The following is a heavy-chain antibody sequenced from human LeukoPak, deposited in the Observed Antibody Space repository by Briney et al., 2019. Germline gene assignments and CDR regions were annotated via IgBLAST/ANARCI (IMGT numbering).Heavy chain of an antibody. V-gene: IGHV1-24*01. J-gene: IGHJ4*02. CDR1: GYTLTELS. D-gene: IGHD6-13*01. Sequence: ASVKVSCKVSGYTLTELSMHWVRQAPGKGLEWMGGFDPEDGETIYAQKFQGRVTMTEDTSTDTAYMELSSLRSEDTAVYYCATGIRQGYSSSWYNFRGQGTLVTVSS. CDR2: FDPEDGET. CDR3: ATGIRQGYSSSWYNF.